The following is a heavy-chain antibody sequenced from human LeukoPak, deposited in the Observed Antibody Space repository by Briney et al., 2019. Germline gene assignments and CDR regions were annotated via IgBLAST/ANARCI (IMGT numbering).Heavy chain of an antibody. V-gene: IGHV3-53*01. CDR1: GFTVSSND. J-gene: IGHJ4*02. Sequence: GGSLRLSCAASGFTVSSNDMSWVRQAPGKGLECISVIYSGGSTDYADSVKGRFTISRDNSKNTLYLQMNSLRAEDAAVYYCAKSLHYDSSGYYSPGMGGQGTLVTVSS. D-gene: IGHD3-22*01. CDR3: AKSLHYDSSGYYSPGM. CDR2: IYSGGST.